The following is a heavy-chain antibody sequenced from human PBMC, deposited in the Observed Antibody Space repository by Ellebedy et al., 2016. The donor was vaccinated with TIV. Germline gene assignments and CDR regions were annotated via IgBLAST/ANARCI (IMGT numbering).Heavy chain of an antibody. J-gene: IGHJ6*03. CDR1: GGSISSGDYY. D-gene: IGHD4-17*01. CDR3: ARGTHRLHDYGDYEILDYMDV. Sequence: SETLSLXCTVSGGSISSGDYYWSWIRQPPGKGLEWIGYIYYSGSTYYNPSLKSRVTISVDTSKNQFSLKLSSVTAADTAVYYCARGTHRLHDYGDYEILDYMDVWGKGTTVTVSS. V-gene: IGHV4-30-4*01. CDR2: IYYSGST.